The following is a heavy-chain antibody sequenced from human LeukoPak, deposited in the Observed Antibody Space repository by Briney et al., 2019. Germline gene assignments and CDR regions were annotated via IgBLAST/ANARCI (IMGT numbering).Heavy chain of an antibody. CDR3: ARQPYYDSSGYSLDV. V-gene: IGHV4-39*01. D-gene: IGHD3-22*01. J-gene: IGHJ6*02. CDR2: IYYSDSGTM. Sequence: PSETLSLTCTVSGGSISRSFYYWGWIRQSPGKGLEWIGRIYYSDSGTMYYNPSLKSRVTMSADTSKNQFSLKLSSVTAADTAVYYCARQPYYDSSGYSLDVWGQGTTVTVSS. CDR1: GGSISRSFYY.